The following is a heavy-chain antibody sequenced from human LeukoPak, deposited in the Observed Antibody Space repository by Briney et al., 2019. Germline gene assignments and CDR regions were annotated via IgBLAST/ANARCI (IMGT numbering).Heavy chain of an antibody. V-gene: IGHV3-30*03. CDR2: ISYDGSNK. CDR3: AQVGAAAGTDY. D-gene: IGHD6-13*01. Sequence: GGSLRLSCAASGFTFSSYGMHWVRQAPGKGLEWVAVISYDGSNKYYADSVKGRFTISRDNSKNTLYLQMNSLRAEDTAVYYCAQVGAAAGTDYWGQGTLVTVSS. J-gene: IGHJ4*02. CDR1: GFTFSSYG.